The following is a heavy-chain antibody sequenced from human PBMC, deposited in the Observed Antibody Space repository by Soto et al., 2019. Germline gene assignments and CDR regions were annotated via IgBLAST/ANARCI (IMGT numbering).Heavy chain of an antibody. Sequence: QVQLVESGGGVVQPGRSLRLSCAASGFTFSSYTMHWVRQAPGKGLEWVALIYYDGSQKYYADSVKGRFTISRDNSKKMMNLDMNSLRTEDTDVYYCTRGGGNQLGDCYDNWGQGTLVTVSS. CDR3: TRGGGNQLGDCYDN. J-gene: IGHJ4*02. CDR1: GFTFSSYT. CDR2: IYYDGSQK. V-gene: IGHV3-30*04. D-gene: IGHD2-21*02.